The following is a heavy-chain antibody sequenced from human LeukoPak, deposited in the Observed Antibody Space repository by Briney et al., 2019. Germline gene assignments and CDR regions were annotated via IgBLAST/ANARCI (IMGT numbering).Heavy chain of an antibody. CDR1: AGSINRFY. CDR3: ATNTGSCFAWFDW. Sequence: SETLSLTCTVSAGSINRFYWNWIRQSPGKGLEWIGYIHHSGSTKYNPSLQSRVTMSMDTSENQVSLKLTSVTAADSAVYYCATNTGSCFAWFDWWGQGTLVTVSS. CDR2: IHHSGST. J-gene: IGHJ1*01. V-gene: IGHV4-59*03. D-gene: IGHD2-15*01.